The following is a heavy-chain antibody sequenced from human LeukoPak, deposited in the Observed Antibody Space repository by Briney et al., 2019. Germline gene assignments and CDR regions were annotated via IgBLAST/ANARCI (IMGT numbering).Heavy chain of an antibody. CDR3: ARSHCSGDSCNSNPTHFDY. J-gene: IGHJ4*02. D-gene: IGHD2-15*01. Sequence: SEALSLTCAVSGYSISSDYYWGWIRQPPGRGLEWIGSIYHSGSTYYNPSLKSRVTISVDTSKNQFSLKLSSVTAADTAVYYCARSHCSGDSCNSNPTHFDYWGQGTLVTVSS. CDR2: IYHSGST. V-gene: IGHV4-38-2*01. CDR1: GYSISSDYY.